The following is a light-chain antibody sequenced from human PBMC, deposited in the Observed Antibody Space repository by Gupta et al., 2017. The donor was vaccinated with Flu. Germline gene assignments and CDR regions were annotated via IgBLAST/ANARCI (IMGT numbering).Light chain of an antibody. CDR2: DVS. CDR3: CSYAGTYTFGV. CDR1: SSNVGTSNY. Sequence: QSALTQPPSVSGSPGQSVTISCTGTSSNVGTSNYVSWYQQRPDRAPKLIIYDVSEQPSGVPDRFSGSKSGNTASLTISGLQAEDEADYYCCSYAGTYTFGVFGGGTKLTVL. J-gene: IGLJ3*02. V-gene: IGLV2-11*01.